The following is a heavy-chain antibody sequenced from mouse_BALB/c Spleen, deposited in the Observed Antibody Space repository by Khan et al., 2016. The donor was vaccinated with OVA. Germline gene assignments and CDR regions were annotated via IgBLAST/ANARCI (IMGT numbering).Heavy chain of an antibody. CDR2: IYPESGDP. CDR1: GYTFTDYG. Sequence: QVQLQQSGPELVKPGATVKISCKASGYTFTDYGVNWVKQAPGKGLEWMGVIYPESGDPTYTDKFKGQTTFTVDTSSSTAYMQISSLTSEDTADYAKVKNSKAKSTGKVDSYANRQNNDLRSQDSAAYACDSDGSDAMDYWGQGTSVTVAS. CDR3: VKNSKAKSTGKVDSYANRQNNDLRSQDSAAYACDSDGSDAMDY. D-gene: IGHD3-3*01. J-gene: IGHJ4*01. V-gene: IGHV1-84*02.